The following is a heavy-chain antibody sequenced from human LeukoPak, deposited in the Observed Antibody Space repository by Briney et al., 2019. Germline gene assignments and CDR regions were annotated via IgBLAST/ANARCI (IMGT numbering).Heavy chain of an antibody. V-gene: IGHV4-61*02. CDR3: ARDIHFDY. J-gene: IGHJ4*02. CDR1: GGSISSGSYY. CDR2: IYTSGST. Sequence: SETLSLTCTVSGGSISSGSYYWSWIRQPAGKGLEWIGRIYTSGSTNYNPSLKSRVTISVDTSKNQFSLKLSSVTAADTAVYYCARDIHFDYWGQGTLVTVSS. D-gene: IGHD2-2*02.